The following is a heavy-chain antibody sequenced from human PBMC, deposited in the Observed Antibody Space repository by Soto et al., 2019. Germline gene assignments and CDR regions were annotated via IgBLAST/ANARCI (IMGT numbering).Heavy chain of an antibody. Sequence: GGSLRLSCAASGFTFSSYAMHWVRQAPGKGLEWVAVISYDGSNKYYADSVKGRFTISRDNFKNTLYLQMNSLRAEDTAVYYCARDTFFSDTSGYVFDTWGQGTLVTVSS. J-gene: IGHJ5*02. CDR3: ARDTFFSDTSGYVFDT. CDR1: GFTFSSYA. CDR2: ISYDGSNK. V-gene: IGHV3-30-3*01. D-gene: IGHD3-22*01.